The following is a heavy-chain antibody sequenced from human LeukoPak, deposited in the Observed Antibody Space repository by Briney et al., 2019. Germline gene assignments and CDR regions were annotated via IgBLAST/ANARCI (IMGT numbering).Heavy chain of an antibody. CDR2: ISWNSGSI. J-gene: IGHJ5*02. D-gene: IGHD6-13*01. CDR3: AKDHSSSWYLIGWFDP. Sequence: GRSLRLSCAASGFTFDDYAMHWVRQAPGKGLEWVSGISWNSGSIGYADSVKGRFTISRDNAKSSLYLQMNSLRAEDTALYYCAKDHSSSWYLIGWFDPWGQGTLVTVSS. CDR1: GFTFDDYA. V-gene: IGHV3-9*01.